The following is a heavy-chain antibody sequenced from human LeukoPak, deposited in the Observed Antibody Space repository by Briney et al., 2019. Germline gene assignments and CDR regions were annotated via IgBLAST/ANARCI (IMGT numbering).Heavy chain of an antibody. CDR2: ISFDGNTK. CDR1: GFTFSSYA. Sequence: GGSLRLSCAASGFTFSSYAMSWVRQAPGKGLEWVAVISFDGNTKYYADSVKGRFTISRDNSKNTLYLQMNSLRGEDTAVYYCAREGLAAAGDYWGQGTLVTVSS. J-gene: IGHJ4*02. CDR3: AREGLAAAGDY. D-gene: IGHD6-13*01. V-gene: IGHV3-30-3*01.